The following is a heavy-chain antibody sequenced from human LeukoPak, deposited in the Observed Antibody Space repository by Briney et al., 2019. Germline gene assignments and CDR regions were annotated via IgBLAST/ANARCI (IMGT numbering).Heavy chain of an antibody. D-gene: IGHD3-10*01. Sequence: GASVKVSCKASGYTFTGYYMHWMRQAPGQGLEWMGWINPNSGGTYYAQKFQGRVTMTRDTSISTAYMELSRLRSDDTAVYYCARQWFVGAFDIWGQGTMVTVSS. CDR2: INPNSGGT. CDR1: GYTFTGYY. V-gene: IGHV1-2*02. J-gene: IGHJ3*02. CDR3: ARQWFVGAFDI.